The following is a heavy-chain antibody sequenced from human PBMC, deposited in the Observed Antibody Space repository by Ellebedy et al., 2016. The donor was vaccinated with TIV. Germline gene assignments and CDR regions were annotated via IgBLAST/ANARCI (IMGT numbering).Heavy chain of an antibody. V-gene: IGHV4-61*08. CDR3: ARDRRNPYYDFWSGRAPSGDYYYGMDV. J-gene: IGHJ6*02. Sequence: SETLSLTXAVSGGSISSGGYSWSWIRQPPGKGLEWIGYIYYSGSTNYNPSLKSRVTISVDTSKNQFSLKLSSVTAADTAVYYCARDRRNPYYDFWSGRAPSGDYYYGMDVWGQGTTVTVSS. CDR2: IYYSGST. D-gene: IGHD3-3*01. CDR1: GGSISSGGYS.